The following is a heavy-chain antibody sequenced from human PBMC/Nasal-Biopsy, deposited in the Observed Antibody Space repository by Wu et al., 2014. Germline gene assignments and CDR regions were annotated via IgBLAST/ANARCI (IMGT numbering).Heavy chain of an antibody. J-gene: IGHJ4*02. CDR3: ARRALGYCSSPNCYRPLEE. V-gene: IGHV4-30-4*01. CDR2: MYYSGST. Sequence: TLSLTCTVSGGSVISTDHYWGWIRQSPGKGLEWIGYMYYSGSTYYNPSLKSRLTMSVDTSENQFSLDLSSVTAADTAVYYCARRALGYCSSPNCYRPLEEWGQGTLVTVSS. D-gene: IGHD2-2*01. CDR1: GGSVISTDHY.